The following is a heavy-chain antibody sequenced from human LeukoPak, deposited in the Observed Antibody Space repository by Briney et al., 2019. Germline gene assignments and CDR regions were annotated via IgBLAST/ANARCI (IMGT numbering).Heavy chain of an antibody. CDR3: AREIGWELLILDY. D-gene: IGHD1-26*01. J-gene: IGHJ4*02. CDR1: GYTFTGYY. Sequence: ASVKVSCKASGYTFTGYYMHWVRQAPGQGLEWMGWINPSSGGTNYAQKFQGRVTMTRDTSISTAYMELSRLRSDDTAVYYCAREIGWELLILDYWGQGTLVTVSS. V-gene: IGHV1-2*02. CDR2: INPSSGGT.